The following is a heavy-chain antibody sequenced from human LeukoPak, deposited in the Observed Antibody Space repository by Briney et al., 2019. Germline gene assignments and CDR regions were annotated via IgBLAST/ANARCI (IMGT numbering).Heavy chain of an antibody. Sequence: ASVKVSCKASGYTFTSNYIHWVRQAPGQGPEWMGWISAYNGDTNYAQNLQGRVTLTTDTSTSTAYMDLRSLRSDDTAVYYCAREVTVTTTWFDPWGQGTLVTVSS. V-gene: IGHV1-18*04. D-gene: IGHD1-1*01. J-gene: IGHJ5*02. CDR2: ISAYNGDT. CDR1: GYTFTSNY. CDR3: AREVTVTTTWFDP.